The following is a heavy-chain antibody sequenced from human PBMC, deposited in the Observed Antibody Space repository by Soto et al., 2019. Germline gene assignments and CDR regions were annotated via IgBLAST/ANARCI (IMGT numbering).Heavy chain of an antibody. CDR2: INAGNGNT. Sequence: ASVKVSCKASGYTFTSYAMHWVRQAPGQGLEWMGWINAGNGNTKYSQKFQGRVTITRDTSASTAYMELSSLRSEDTAVYYCARGPGGPDGPGDYWGQGTPVTVSS. CDR1: GYTFTSYA. J-gene: IGHJ4*02. D-gene: IGHD2-15*01. V-gene: IGHV1-3*01. CDR3: ARGPGGPDGPGDY.